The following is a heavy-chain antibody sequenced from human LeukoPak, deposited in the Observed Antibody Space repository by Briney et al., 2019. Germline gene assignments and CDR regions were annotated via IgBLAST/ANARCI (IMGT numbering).Heavy chain of an antibody. CDR1: GFTFSSYS. D-gene: IGHD2-2*01. Sequence: PGGSLRLSCAASGFTFSSYSMNWVRQAPGKGLEWVSSISSGSGYIYYADSVKGRFAISRDNAENSLYLQMNSLRAEDTAVYYCARGGVVVPAAFTFWGQGTLVTVSS. J-gene: IGHJ4*02. CDR2: ISSGSGYI. V-gene: IGHV3-21*01. CDR3: ARGGVVVPAAFTF.